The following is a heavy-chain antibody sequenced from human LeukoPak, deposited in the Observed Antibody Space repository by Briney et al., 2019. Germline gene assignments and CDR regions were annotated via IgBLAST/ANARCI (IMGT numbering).Heavy chain of an antibody. CDR3: AREISGSGSYPDF. D-gene: IGHD3-10*01. V-gene: IGHV3-33*01. CDR2: IWHDGSHK. CDR1: GFAFNTYA. J-gene: IGHJ4*02. Sequence: GRSLRLSCAASGFAFNTYAMHWVRQAPGQGLEWVALIWHDGSHKFYSNSVRGQFTISRDNSKNTVSLQMNNLRPEDTAVYYCAREISGSGSYPDFWGQGTLVTVSS.